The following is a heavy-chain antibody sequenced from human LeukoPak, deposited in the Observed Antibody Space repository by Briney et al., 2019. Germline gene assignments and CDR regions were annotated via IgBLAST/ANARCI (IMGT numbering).Heavy chain of an antibody. J-gene: IGHJ4*02. V-gene: IGHV3-7*03. CDR2: IKEDGSEN. Sequence: PGGALRLSCVSPGFTLGKYWMSSVRQAPGKGLEWVANIKEDGSENNYVDSVKGRVTIARDNTKNSLYLQMNSLRAEDTAVFYCARDQYCTGSRRGNFDSWGQGTLVIVSS. CDR1: GFTLGKYW. CDR3: ARDQYCTGSRRGNFDS. D-gene: IGHD2-8*02.